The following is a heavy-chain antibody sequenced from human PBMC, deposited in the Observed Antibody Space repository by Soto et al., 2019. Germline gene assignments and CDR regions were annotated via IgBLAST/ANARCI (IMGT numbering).Heavy chain of an antibody. J-gene: IGHJ5*02. V-gene: IGHV1-69*01. Sequence: QVQLVPSGAEVKKPGSSVKVSCSAAVGTFSSYAISWVLQAPGQGLEWMGGIIPIFGTANYAQKFQGRVSITADESTSTAYMELSSLRSEDTAVYYWARVLGSSGSWSWGQGTLVTVSS. CDR3: ARVLGSSGSWS. CDR1: VGTFSSYA. D-gene: IGHD3-22*01. CDR2: IIPIFGTA.